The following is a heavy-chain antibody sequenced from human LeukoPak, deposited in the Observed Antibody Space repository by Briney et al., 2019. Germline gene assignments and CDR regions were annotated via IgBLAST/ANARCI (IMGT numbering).Heavy chain of an antibody. Sequence: PGGSLRLSCAASGFTFDDYGMSWVRQAPGKGLEWVSGINWNGGSTGYADSVKGRFTISRDNSKNALYLQMNSLRAEDTAVYYCAKNPKWELPPPLYNWFDPWGQGTLVTVSS. V-gene: IGHV3-20*04. D-gene: IGHD1-26*01. J-gene: IGHJ5*02. CDR2: INWNGGST. CDR3: AKNPKWELPPPLYNWFDP. CDR1: GFTFDDYG.